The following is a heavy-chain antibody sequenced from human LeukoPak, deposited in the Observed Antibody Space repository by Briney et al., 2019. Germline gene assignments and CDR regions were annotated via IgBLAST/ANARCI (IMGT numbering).Heavy chain of an antibody. CDR3: AKGEEYCSGGSCSDY. J-gene: IGHJ4*02. V-gene: IGHV3-23*01. CDR1: GFTVSSNY. CDR2: ISGSGGST. D-gene: IGHD2-15*01. Sequence: GGSLRLSCAASGFTVSSNYMSWVRQAPGKGLEWVSAISGSGGSTYYADSVKGRFTISRDNSKNTLYLQMNSLRAEDTAVYYCAKGEEYCSGGSCSDYWGQGTLVTVSS.